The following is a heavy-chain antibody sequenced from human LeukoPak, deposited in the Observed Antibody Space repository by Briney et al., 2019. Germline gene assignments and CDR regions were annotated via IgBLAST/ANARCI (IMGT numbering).Heavy chain of an antibody. V-gene: IGHV3-23*01. D-gene: IGHD5-12*01. J-gene: IGHJ4*02. CDR2: ISGTDGST. CDR3: AKDVAATISSGGYYFDL. Sequence: PGGSLRLSCAASGFTLSSYAMSWVRQAPGKGLEWVSAISGTDGSTHYADSVKGRFTISRDSSNKRLYLQMNSLRAEDTAIYYCAKDVAATISSGGYYFDLWGQGTLVTGSS. CDR1: GFTLSSYA.